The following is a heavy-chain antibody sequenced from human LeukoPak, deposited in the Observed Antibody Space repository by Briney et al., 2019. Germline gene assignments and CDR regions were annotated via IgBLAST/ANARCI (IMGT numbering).Heavy chain of an antibody. CDR1: GYTFTRYY. V-gene: IGHV1-2*02. Sequence: ASVKVSCKASGYTFTRYYMHWVRQAPGQGLEWMGWINPNSGGTNYAQKFQGRVTMTRDTSISTAYMELSRLRSDDTAVYYCARWGGYCSGGSCYTPRYYYGMDVWGQGTTVTVSS. J-gene: IGHJ6*02. CDR3: ARWGGYCSGGSCYTPRYYYGMDV. D-gene: IGHD2-15*01. CDR2: INPNSGGT.